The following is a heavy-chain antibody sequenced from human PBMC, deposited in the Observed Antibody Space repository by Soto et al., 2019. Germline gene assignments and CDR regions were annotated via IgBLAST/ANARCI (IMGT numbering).Heavy chain of an antibody. CDR2: IYYSGSP. V-gene: IGHV4-59*08. J-gene: IGHJ6*02. CDR3: ARLSGGYYYYGMDV. CDR1: GGSISSYY. Sequence: QVQLQESGPGLVKPSETLSLTCTVSGGSISSYYWSWIRQPPGKGLEWIGYIYYSGSPNYNPSLKSRVTISVDTSKTQFSLKLSSVTAADTAVYYCARLSGGYYYYGMDVWGQGTTVTVSS. D-gene: IGHD2-15*01.